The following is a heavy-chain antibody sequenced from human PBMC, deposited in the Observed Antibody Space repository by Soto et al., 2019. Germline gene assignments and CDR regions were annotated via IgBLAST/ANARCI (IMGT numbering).Heavy chain of an antibody. D-gene: IGHD4-17*01. Sequence: GGSLRLSCAASGFTFSSYAMSWVRQAPGKGLEWVSAISGSGGSTYYADSVKGRFTISRDNSKNTLYLQMNSLRAEDTAVYYCATIGDDYGDYYAFDIWGQGTMVTVSS. V-gene: IGHV3-23*01. J-gene: IGHJ3*02. CDR2: ISGSGGST. CDR1: GFTFSSYA. CDR3: ATIGDDYGDYYAFDI.